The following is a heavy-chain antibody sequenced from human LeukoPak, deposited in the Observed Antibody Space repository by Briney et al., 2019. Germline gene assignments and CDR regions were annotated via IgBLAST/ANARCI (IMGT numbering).Heavy chain of an antibody. CDR1: GGSISSYY. J-gene: IGHJ6*02. D-gene: IGHD3-22*01. CDR3: VRDRVGDSSGQMDV. V-gene: IGHV4-59*01. Sequence: TSETLSLTCTVYGGSISSYYWSWIRQPPGKGLEWIGYIYYSGSTTYNPSLKSRVTISVDTSKNQFSLKLSSVTAADTAVYYCVRDRVGDSSGQMDVWGQGTTVTVSS. CDR2: IYYSGST.